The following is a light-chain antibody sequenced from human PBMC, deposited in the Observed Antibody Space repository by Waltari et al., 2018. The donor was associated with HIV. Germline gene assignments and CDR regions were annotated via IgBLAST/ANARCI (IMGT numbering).Light chain of an antibody. J-gene: IGLJ1*01. CDR3: CSYAGSYSYV. Sequence: QSALTQPRSVSGSPGQSVTVSCTEASSDVGGYDSVSWFQQHPGKAPKLIIYDVPKRPSGVPGRFSGSRSGDTASLTISGLQADDEADYYCCSYAGSYSYVFGAGTRVIVL. CDR2: DVP. CDR1: SSDVGGYDS. V-gene: IGLV2-11*01.